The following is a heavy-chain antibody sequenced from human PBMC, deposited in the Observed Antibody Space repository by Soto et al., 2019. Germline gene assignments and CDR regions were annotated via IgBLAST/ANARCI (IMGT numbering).Heavy chain of an antibody. CDR3: ARHPRHRLQGGGDSEY. J-gene: IGHJ4*02. Sequence: QLLLQESGPGLVKPSETLSLTCSVSGGAISSSTYCWGWIRQPPGKRLAWIGIICYAGTTYYNSSLNSRVTTSINASKSQFSVTLSSVTDADTAVYYSARHPRHRLQGGGDSEYWGRGTLVIVSS. V-gene: IGHV4-39*01. D-gene: IGHD1-26*01. CDR1: GGAISSSTYC. CDR2: ICYAGTT.